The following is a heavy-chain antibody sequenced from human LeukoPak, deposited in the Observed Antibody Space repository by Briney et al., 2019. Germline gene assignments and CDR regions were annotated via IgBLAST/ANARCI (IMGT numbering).Heavy chain of an antibody. CDR2: ILYDGSKG. V-gene: IGHV3-30*03. J-gene: IGHJ4*02. Sequence: GGSLRLSCAASGFTFSSAGMHWVRQAPGKGLEWVAVILYDGSKGYYPDSVKGRFTISRDNSKNTLYLQMNSLRAEDTAVYYCARGVGATNIDFDYWGQRTLVTVSS. CDR1: GFTFSSAG. CDR3: ARGVGATNIDFDY. D-gene: IGHD1-26*01.